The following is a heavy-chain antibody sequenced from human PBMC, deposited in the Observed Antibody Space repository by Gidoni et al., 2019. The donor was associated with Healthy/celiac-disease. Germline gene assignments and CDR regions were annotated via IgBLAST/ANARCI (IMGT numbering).Heavy chain of an antibody. V-gene: IGHV4-38-2*02. CDR1: GYSISSGYY. Sequence: QVQLQESCPGLVKPSETLSLTCPVSGYSISSGYYWGWIRQPPGKGLEGIGSIYHSGRTYYNPSLKRRVTIAVDTSKNQFSLKLSSVTAADTAGYYCARALGDYVWGSYRGGQGTLVTVSS. J-gene: IGHJ4*02. D-gene: IGHD3-16*02. CDR3: ARALGDYVWGSYR. CDR2: IYHSGRT.